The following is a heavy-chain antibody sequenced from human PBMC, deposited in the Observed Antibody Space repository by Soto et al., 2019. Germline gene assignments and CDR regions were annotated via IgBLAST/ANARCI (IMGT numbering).Heavy chain of an antibody. CDR3: VRKCSCPMYYYGMDV. J-gene: IGHJ6*02. D-gene: IGHD2-15*01. CDR1: GFTFSSYW. CDR2: IDSDGSST. V-gene: IGHV3-74*01. Sequence: GGSLRLSCAASGFTFSSYWMHWVRQAPGKGLVWVSLIDSDGSSTSYADSVKGRFTISRDNAKNTLSLQMNSLRAEDTAVYYCVRKCSCPMYYYGMDVWGQWPTVTVX.